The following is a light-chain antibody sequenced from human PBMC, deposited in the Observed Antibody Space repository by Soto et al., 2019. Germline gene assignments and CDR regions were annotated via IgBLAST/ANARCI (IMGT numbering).Light chain of an antibody. CDR3: RQHNSYPRT. CDR2: AAS. V-gene: IGKV1-17*03. CDR1: QGISNY. Sequence: DIQMTQSPSAMSASVGDRVTITCRASQGISNYLAWFQQKPGKVPKRLIYAASSLKSGVPSRFSGSESETEFTRTISSLQPDYCASDYCRQHNSYPRTFGQGTKVASK. J-gene: IGKJ1*01.